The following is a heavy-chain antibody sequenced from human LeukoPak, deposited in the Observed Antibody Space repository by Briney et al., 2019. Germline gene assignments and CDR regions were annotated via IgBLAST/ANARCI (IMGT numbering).Heavy chain of an antibody. V-gene: IGHV4-31*03. CDR1: GDSISSGGYY. D-gene: IGHD3-3*01. J-gene: IGHJ4*02. CDR3: ARAPYDFWSGYPNPFDY. CDR2: IYYSGST. Sequence: SETLSLTCTVSGDSISSGGYYWSWIRQHPGKGLEWIGYIYYSGSTYYNPSLKSRVTISVDTSKNQFSLKLSSVTAADTAVYYCARAPYDFWSGYPNPFDYWGQGTLVTVSS.